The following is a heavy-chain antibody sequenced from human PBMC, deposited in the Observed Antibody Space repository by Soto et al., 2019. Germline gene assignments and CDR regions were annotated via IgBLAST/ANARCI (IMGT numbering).Heavy chain of an antibody. J-gene: IGHJ6*02. CDR3: AKSRKAARTTPDGHIRHYSYYYGLYX. CDR1: GGSVRSTFYY. V-gene: IGHV4-61*01. D-gene: IGHD6-6*01. CDR2: IYYSGST. Sequence: SETLSLTCSVSGGSVRSTFYYWSWIRQPPGKGLELIGHIYYSGSTKYNPSLKSRVAISLDTSKNEFSLRLRSVTATDTDVYYCAKSRKAARTTPDGHIRHYSYYYGLYXWGQGTTVTVS.